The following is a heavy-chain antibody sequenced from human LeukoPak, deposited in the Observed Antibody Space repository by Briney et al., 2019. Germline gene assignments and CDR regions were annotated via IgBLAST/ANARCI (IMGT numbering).Heavy chain of an antibody. D-gene: IGHD3-22*01. J-gene: IGHJ3*02. Sequence: SETLSLTCTVSGYSISSGYYWGWIRQSPGKGLEWIGSVFHTVITYYNPSLTSRLSISVDTSKNQFSLKLSSVTAADTAVYYCARTTKYYYDSSLSAFDIWGQGTMVTVSS. CDR3: ARTTKYYYDSSLSAFDI. V-gene: IGHV4-38-2*02. CDR2: VFHTVIT. CDR1: GYSISSGYY.